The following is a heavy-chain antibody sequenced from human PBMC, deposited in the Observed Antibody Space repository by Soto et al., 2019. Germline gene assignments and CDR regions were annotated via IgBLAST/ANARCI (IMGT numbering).Heavy chain of an antibody. CDR3: ASKRPGYSLAFDP. D-gene: IGHD5-18*01. V-gene: IGHV4-34*01. CDR1: GGSFSGYY. CDR2: INHSGST. Sequence: PSETMSLTCAVYGGSFSGYYWSGIRQPPGKGLEWIGEINHSGSTNYNQSLKSRVTISVDTSKNQFSLKLSSVTAADTAVYYCASKRPGYSLAFDPWGQGTLVTVSS. J-gene: IGHJ5*02.